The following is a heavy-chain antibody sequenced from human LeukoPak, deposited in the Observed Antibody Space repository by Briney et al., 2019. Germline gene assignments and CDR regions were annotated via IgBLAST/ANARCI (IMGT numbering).Heavy chain of an antibody. J-gene: IGHJ6*02. Sequence: GGSLRLSCAASGFTFSSYSMNWVRQAPGKGLEWVSPISSSSSYIYYADSVKGRFTISRGNAKNSLYLQMNSLRAEDTAVYYCARADPLRKWLVPHYGMDVWGQGTTVTVSS. D-gene: IGHD6-19*01. CDR3: ARADPLRKWLVPHYGMDV. V-gene: IGHV3-21*01. CDR1: GFTFSSYS. CDR2: ISSSSSYI.